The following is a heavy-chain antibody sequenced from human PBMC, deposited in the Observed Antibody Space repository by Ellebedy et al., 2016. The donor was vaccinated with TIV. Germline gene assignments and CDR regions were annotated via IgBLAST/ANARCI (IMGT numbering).Heavy chain of an antibody. V-gene: IGHV4-59*01. CDR1: GGSISSYY. CDR3: ARVGGKGGYDSSGDYWAWGSPEAPDACDI. CDR2: SYYSGST. Sequence: GSLRLXXTVSGGSISSYYLRWIRQPPGEGLEGCRDSYYSGSTNYHPPPKSRVTISVDTSKNQFSLKPSSVTAADTAVYYCARVGGKGGYDSSGDYWAWGSPEAPDACDIWGQGRRVTAAS. D-gene: IGHD3-22*01. J-gene: IGHJ3*02.